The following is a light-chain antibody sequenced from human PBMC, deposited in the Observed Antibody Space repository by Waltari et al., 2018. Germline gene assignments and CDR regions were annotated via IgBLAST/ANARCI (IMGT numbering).Light chain of an antibody. J-gene: IGLJ1*01. CDR3: QSYESSLSHSV. CDR1: NSNIRTVYA. CDR2: ANN. Sequence: QSVLTQPPSVSGAPGQRVTISCPGSNSNIRTVYAVPWSTQLPTKAPKLLIFANNNRPSGVPDRFSGSRSGPSASLAITGLQAEDEADYYCQSYESSLSHSVFGTGTKVSVL. V-gene: IGLV1-40*01.